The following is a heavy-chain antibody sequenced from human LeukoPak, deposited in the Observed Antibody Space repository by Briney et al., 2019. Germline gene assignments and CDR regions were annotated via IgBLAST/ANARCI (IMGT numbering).Heavy chain of an antibody. D-gene: IGHD6-6*01. CDR3: AKDSEEYSSSYYDY. CDR1: GFTFSSYA. CDR2: ISGSGGST. J-gene: IGHJ4*02. V-gene: IGHV3-23*01. Sequence: PGGSLRLSCAASGFTFSSYAMSWVRQAPGKGLEWVSAISGSGGSTYYADSVKGRFTISRDNSKNTLYLQMNSLRAEDTAVYYCAKDSEEYSSSYYDYWGQGTLVTVSS.